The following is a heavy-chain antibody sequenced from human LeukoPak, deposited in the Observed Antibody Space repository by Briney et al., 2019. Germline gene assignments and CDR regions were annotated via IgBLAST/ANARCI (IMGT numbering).Heavy chain of an antibody. CDR2: INSDGSST. CDR3: ARDRYSSSRPLYYFDY. Sequence: GGSLRLSCTVSGFTVSSDSMSWVRQAPGKGLVWVSRINSDGSSTSYADSVKGRFTISRDNAKDTLYLQMNSLGAEDTAVYYCARDRYSSSRPLYYFDYWGQGTLVTVSS. J-gene: IGHJ4*02. D-gene: IGHD6-6*01. V-gene: IGHV3-74*01. CDR1: GFTVSSDS.